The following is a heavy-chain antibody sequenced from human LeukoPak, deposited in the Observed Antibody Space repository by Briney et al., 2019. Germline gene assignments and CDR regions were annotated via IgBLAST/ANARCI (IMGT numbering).Heavy chain of an antibody. Sequence: SETLSLTCTVSGVSVTSYYWSWLRQPAGKGLEWIGRIYTSGSTSYNPSLRSRVTISVDTSKNQFSLKLSSVTAADTAVYYCARVANCSSTSCYPAVDYWGQGTLVTVSS. CDR2: IYTSGST. CDR3: ARVANCSSTSCYPAVDY. V-gene: IGHV4-4*07. D-gene: IGHD2-2*01. J-gene: IGHJ4*02. CDR1: GVSVTSYY.